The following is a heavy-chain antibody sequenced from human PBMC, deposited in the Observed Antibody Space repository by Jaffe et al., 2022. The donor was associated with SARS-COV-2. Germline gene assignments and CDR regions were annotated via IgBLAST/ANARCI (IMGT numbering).Heavy chain of an antibody. D-gene: IGHD1-26*01. Sequence: QVQLVESGGGVVQPGRSLRLSCAASGFTFSSYGMHWVRQAPGKGLEWVAVISYDGSNKYYADSVKGRFTISRDNSKNTLYLQMNSLRAEDTAVYYCAKEGGSSPYYYYGMDVWGQGTTVTVSS. V-gene: IGHV3-30*18. CDR1: GFTFSSYG. CDR3: AKEGGSSPYYYYGMDV. J-gene: IGHJ6*02. CDR2: ISYDGSNK.